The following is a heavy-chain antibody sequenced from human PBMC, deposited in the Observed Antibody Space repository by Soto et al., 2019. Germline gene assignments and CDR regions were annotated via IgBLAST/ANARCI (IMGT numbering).Heavy chain of an antibody. Sequence: EVQLVESGGGLVKPGGSLRLSCAASGFTFSSCSMNWVRQAPGKGLEWVSSISSSSSYIYYADSVKGRFTISRDNAKNSLYLQMNSLRAEDTAVYYCARDRSTMVRGVTNFDYWGQGTLVTVSS. CDR3: ARDRSTMVRGVTNFDY. J-gene: IGHJ4*02. D-gene: IGHD3-10*01. CDR1: GFTFSSCS. CDR2: ISSSSSYI. V-gene: IGHV3-21*01.